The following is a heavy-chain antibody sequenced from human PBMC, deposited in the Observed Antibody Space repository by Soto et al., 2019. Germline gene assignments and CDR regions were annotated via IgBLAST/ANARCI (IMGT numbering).Heavy chain of an antibody. J-gene: IGHJ5*02. V-gene: IGHV4-4*02. D-gene: IGHD2-21*02. Sequence: QVQLQESGPRLVKPSGTLSLTCAVSGGSISSDDWWTWVRQTPGKGLEWIGEIYHSGTTNYNPSLMSRVTIAGDKAKSQFSLRLDSVTAADTAVYYCARSDCYGVCRGKWLDPWGQGILVNVSS. CDR2: IYHSGTT. CDR1: GGSISSDDW. CDR3: ARSDCYGVCRGKWLDP.